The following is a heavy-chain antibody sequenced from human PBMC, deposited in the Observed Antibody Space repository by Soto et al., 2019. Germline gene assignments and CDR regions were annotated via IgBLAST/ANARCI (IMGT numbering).Heavy chain of an antibody. CDR3: ARHVRDYYGSGSYYGMDV. V-gene: IGHV5-51*01. J-gene: IGHJ6*02. Sequence: EVQLVQSGAEVKKPGESLKISCKGSGYSFTSYWIGWVRQMPGKGLEWMGIIYPGDSDTRYSPSFQGQVTISADKSISTAYLQWSSLKASDTAMYYCARHVRDYYGSGSYYGMDVWGQGTTVTVSS. CDR2: IYPGDSDT. D-gene: IGHD3-10*01. CDR1: GYSFTSYW.